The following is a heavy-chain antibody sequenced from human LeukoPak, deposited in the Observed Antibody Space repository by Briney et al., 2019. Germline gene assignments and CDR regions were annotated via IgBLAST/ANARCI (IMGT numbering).Heavy chain of an antibody. CDR2: IYPGDSDT. CDR1: GSRFTSYW. Sequence: GESLQISCKGSGSRFTSYWIGWVRQMPGKGLEWMGIIYPGDSDTRYSPSFQGQVTISADKSISTAYLQWSSLKASDTAMYYCARLPDVPATAILDYWGQGTLVTVSS. J-gene: IGHJ4*02. V-gene: IGHV5-51*01. CDR3: ARLPDVPATAILDY. D-gene: IGHD2-2*01.